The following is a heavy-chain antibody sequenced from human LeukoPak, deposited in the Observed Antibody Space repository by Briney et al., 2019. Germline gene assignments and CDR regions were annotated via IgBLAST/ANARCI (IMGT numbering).Heavy chain of an antibody. J-gene: IGHJ4*02. Sequence: ASVKVSCKASGYTFSGYAIHWVRQAPGQRFEWMGWINAGNGHTKYSQNLQGRVTITRDSSANIVYMDVSSPTSEDTAVYYCARGIWSATRVDYYLDNWGRGTLVTVSS. CDR2: INAGNGHT. CDR3: ARGIWSATRVDYYLDN. D-gene: IGHD5-24*01. V-gene: IGHV1-3*01. CDR1: GYTFSGYA.